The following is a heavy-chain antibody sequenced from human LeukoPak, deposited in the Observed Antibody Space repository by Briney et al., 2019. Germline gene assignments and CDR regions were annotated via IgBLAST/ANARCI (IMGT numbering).Heavy chain of an antibody. CDR3: ASGAYTYSGLKPPPLDY. V-gene: IGHV1-18*01. CDR1: GYTFTSYG. D-gene: IGHD1-26*01. Sequence: GASVKVSCKASGYTFTSYGISWVRQAPGQGLEWMGWISAYNGNTNYAQKLQGRVTMTTDTSTSTAYMELRSLRSDDTAVYYCASGAYTYSGLKPPPLDYWGQGTLVTVSS. CDR2: ISAYNGNT. J-gene: IGHJ4*02.